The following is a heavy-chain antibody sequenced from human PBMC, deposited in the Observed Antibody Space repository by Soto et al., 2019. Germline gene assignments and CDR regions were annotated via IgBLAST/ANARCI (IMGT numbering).Heavy chain of an antibody. Sequence: QVQLVESGGGVVQPGRSLRLSCAASGFPFSSYGMHWVRQAPGKGLEWVAHISYDGSNKHYTDSVKGRFTISRDNSKNRLYLQRSSLRAEDTAVYYGAGGQYYFDYCGQGTRVSVSS. CDR3: AGGQYYFDY. CDR1: GFPFSSYG. V-gene: IGHV3-30*03. D-gene: IGHD2-15*01. J-gene: IGHJ4*02. CDR2: ISYDGSNK.